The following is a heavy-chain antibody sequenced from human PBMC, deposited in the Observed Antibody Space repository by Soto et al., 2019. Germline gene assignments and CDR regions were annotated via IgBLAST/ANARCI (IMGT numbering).Heavy chain of an antibody. D-gene: IGHD6-13*01. CDR1: GFTFSTSG. V-gene: IGHV3-30*18. J-gene: IGHJ6*02. Sequence: QVQLVESGGGVVQPGRSLRLSCEASGFTFSTSGMHWVRQAPGKGLEWVAVISSNGNNKYNADSVKGRFTISRDNSKNTLYLQMNGLRAEDTAVYYCAKDLFFSSWPTNLYGMDVWGQGTTVTVSS. CDR2: ISSNGNNK. CDR3: AKDLFFSSWPTNLYGMDV.